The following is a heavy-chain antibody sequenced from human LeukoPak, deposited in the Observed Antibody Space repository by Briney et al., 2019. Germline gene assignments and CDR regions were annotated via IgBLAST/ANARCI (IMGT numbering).Heavy chain of an antibody. CDR2: INAGNGNT. CDR1: GYTFTSYA. CDR3: ARALLGENWFDP. V-gene: IGHV1-3*01. Sequence: ASVKVSCKASGYTFTSYAMHWVRQAPGQRLEWMGWINAGNGNTKYSQKFQGRVTITRDTSASTAYMELSSLRSEDTAVYYCARALLGENWFDPWGQGTLVTASS. D-gene: IGHD2-8*02. J-gene: IGHJ5*02.